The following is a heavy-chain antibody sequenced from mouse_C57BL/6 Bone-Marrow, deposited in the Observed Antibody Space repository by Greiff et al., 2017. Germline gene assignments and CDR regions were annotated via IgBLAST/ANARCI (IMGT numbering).Heavy chain of an antibody. J-gene: IGHJ3*01. D-gene: IGHD1-1*01. V-gene: IGHV1-50*01. Sequence: VQLQQPGAELVKPGASVKLSCTASGYNFTSYCMQWVKQRPGQGLEWIVEIDPSDSYTNYTQKFKGKATLTVDTSSSTAYLQLSSLTSEDSAVYDCASDTTVVERFGGWGTGTLVTVS. CDR2: IDPSDSYT. CDR1: GYNFTSYC. CDR3: ASDTTVVERFGG.